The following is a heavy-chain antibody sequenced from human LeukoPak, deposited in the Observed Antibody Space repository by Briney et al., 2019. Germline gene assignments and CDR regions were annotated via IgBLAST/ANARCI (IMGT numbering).Heavy chain of an antibody. V-gene: IGHV3-48*03. Sequence: GGSLRLSCAASGFTFSSYEMHWVRQAPGKGLEWVSAITGSGGTTYYADSVKGRFTISRDNAKNSLYLQMNSLRAEDTAVYYCARVGTRGRWLPSTGEDYWGQGTLVTVSS. D-gene: IGHD5-24*01. CDR3: ARVGTRGRWLPSTGEDY. CDR2: ITGSGGTT. CDR1: GFTFSSYE. J-gene: IGHJ4*02.